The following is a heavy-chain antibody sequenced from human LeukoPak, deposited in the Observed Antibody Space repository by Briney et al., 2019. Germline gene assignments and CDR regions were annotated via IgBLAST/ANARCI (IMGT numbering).Heavy chain of an antibody. CDR2: ISYDGSNK. CDR1: GFTFSSYA. D-gene: IGHD3-10*01. CDR3: ARESVRRGMVRGVMGY. V-gene: IGHV3-30*01. Sequence: GGSLRLSCAASGFTFSSYAMHWVRQAPGKGLEWVAVISYDGSNKYYADSVKGRFTISGDNSKNTLYLQMNSLRAEDTAVYYCARESVRRGMVRGVMGYWGQGTLVTVSS. J-gene: IGHJ4*02.